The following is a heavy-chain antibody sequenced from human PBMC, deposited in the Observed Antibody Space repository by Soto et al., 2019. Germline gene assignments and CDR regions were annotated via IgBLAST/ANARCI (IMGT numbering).Heavy chain of an antibody. Sequence: SVKVSCKASGGTFSSYAISWVRQAPGQGPEWMGGIIPIFGTANYAQKFQGRVTITADESTSTAYMELSSLRSEDTAVYYCARDLLSADTAMVNWFDPWGQGTLVTVSS. D-gene: IGHD5-18*01. CDR3: ARDLLSADTAMVNWFDP. CDR1: GGTFSSYA. J-gene: IGHJ5*02. V-gene: IGHV1-69*13. CDR2: IIPIFGTA.